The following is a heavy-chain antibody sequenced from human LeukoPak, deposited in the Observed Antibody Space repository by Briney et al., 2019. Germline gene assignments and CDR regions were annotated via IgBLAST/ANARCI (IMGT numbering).Heavy chain of an antibody. CDR1: GFIFTNYF. V-gene: IGHV3-7*01. D-gene: IGHD3-3*01. CDR3: ATDRGWRTSGYYLYYFEY. Sequence: TGGSLRLSCAASGFIFTNYFMSWVRQAPGKGLEWVASIKHDGSEKYYVDSVRGRFIISRDNTMNSLYLQMSSLRAEDTAVYYCATDRGWRTSGYYLYYFEYWGQGTLVTYSS. J-gene: IGHJ4*02. CDR2: IKHDGSEK.